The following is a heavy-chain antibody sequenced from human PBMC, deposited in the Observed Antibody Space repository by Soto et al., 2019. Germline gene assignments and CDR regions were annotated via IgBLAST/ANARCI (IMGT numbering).Heavy chain of an antibody. D-gene: IGHD3-3*01. CDR2: ISGSGGST. CDR1: GFTFSRYA. V-gene: IGHV3-23*01. Sequence: GGSLRLSCAASGFTFSRYAMSWVRQAPGKGLEWVSAISGSGGSTYYADSVKGRFTISRDNSKNTLYLQMNSLRSEDTAVYYFAKSGFLEWLFTPYYYYYYGMDVWGQGTTVTVSS. J-gene: IGHJ6*02. CDR3: AKSGFLEWLFTPYYYYYYGMDV.